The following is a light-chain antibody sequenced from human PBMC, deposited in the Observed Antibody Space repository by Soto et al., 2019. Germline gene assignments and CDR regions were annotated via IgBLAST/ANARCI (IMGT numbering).Light chain of an antibody. CDR1: QSVSSSY. CDR3: QQYGSSPT. CDR2: GAS. J-gene: IGKJ1*01. V-gene: IGKV3-20*01. Sequence: EIVLTQSPGTLSLSPGERATLSCRASQSVSSSYLAWYQQRPGQAPRLLIYGASRRATGIPDRFSGSWSGTDFTLTISRLEPEDFTVYYCQQYGSSPTFGQGTKVEIK.